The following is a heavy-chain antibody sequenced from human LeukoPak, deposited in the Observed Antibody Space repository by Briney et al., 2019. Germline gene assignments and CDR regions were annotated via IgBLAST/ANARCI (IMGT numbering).Heavy chain of an antibody. D-gene: IGHD1-26*01. CDR2: INPNSGGT. CDR1: GYTFTGYY. J-gene: IGHJ4*02. Sequence: ASVKVSCKASGYTFTGYYMHWVRQAPGQGLEWMGWINPNSGGTNYAQEFQGRVTMTRDTSISTAYMELSRLRSDDTAVYYCARGSQPKPVDYWGQGTLVTVSS. V-gene: IGHV1-2*02. CDR3: ARGSQPKPVDY.